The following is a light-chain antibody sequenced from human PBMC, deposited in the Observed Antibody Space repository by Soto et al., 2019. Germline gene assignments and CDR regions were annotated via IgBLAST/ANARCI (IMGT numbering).Light chain of an antibody. J-gene: IGKJ3*01. CDR2: GAS. CDR3: QRYGRSPFT. V-gene: IGKV3-20*01. Sequence: EIVLTQSPGTLSLSPGERATLSCRASQSVSSNNLAWYQQRPGQAPRVVIYGASTRATGIEERFSGSGSGTDFTLTISRLEPEDSAVYYCQRYGRSPFTFGPGTKVDIK. CDR1: QSVSSNN.